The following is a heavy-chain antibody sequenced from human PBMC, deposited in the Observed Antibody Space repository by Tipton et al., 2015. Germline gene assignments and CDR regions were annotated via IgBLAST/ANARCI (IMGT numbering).Heavy chain of an antibody. CDR2: ISYDGSQK. CDR3: AKTNMAAAFDY. V-gene: IGHV3-30*18. Sequence: SLRLSCAASGFAFSGYAMHWVRQPPGEGLEWVADISYDGSQKHYGNSVKGRFTISRDNSKNTLYLHMSSLGTDDTALYFCAKTNMAAAFDYGGRGTLVTASS. J-gene: IGHJ4*02. CDR1: GFAFSGYA. D-gene: IGHD2/OR15-2a*01.